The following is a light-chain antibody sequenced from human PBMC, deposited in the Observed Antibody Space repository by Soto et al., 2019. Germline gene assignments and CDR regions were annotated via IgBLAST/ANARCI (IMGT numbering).Light chain of an antibody. V-gene: IGKV3-20*01. J-gene: IGKJ5*01. CDR2: GAS. Sequence: EIVLTQSPGTLSLSPGERATLSCRASQSVSSSYLAWYHQNPGQAPRLLIYGASSRATGIPDRFSGSGSGTDFTLTISRLEPEDFAVYYCQQYGSSPGITFGQGTRLEIK. CDR3: QQYGSSPGIT. CDR1: QSVSSSY.